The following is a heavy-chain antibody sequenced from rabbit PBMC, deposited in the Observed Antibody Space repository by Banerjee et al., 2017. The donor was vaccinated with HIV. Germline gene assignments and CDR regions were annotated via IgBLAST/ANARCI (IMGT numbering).Heavy chain of an antibody. Sequence: QEQLVESGGGLVQPGGSLKLSCKASGFDFSSAGVSWVRQAPGKGLEWIGYIDAIFDSTTHATWVNGRFTISLDNGQNTVFPQMSSLTAADTATYFCARGGSGWGAGRLDLWGPGTLVTVS. D-gene: IGHD4-1*01. CDR2: IDAIFDST. V-gene: IGHV1S47*01. CDR1: GFDFSSAG. J-gene: IGHJ3*01. CDR3: ARGGSGWGAGRLDL.